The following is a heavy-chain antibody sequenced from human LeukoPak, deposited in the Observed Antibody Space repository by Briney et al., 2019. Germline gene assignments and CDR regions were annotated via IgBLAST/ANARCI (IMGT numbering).Heavy chain of an antibody. CDR3: AREGAPGDSGIDY. J-gene: IGHJ4*02. V-gene: IGHV4-34*01. Sequence: SETLSLTCAVYGGSFSGYYWSWIRQPPGKGLEWIGEINHSGSTNYNPSLKSRVTISVDTSKNQFSLKLSSVTAADTAVYYCAREGAPGDSGIDYWGQGTLVTVSS. CDR1: GGSFSGYY. CDR2: INHSGST. D-gene: IGHD7-27*01.